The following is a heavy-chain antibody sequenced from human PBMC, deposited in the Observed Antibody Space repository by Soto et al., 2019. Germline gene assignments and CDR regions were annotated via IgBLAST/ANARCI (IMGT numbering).Heavy chain of an antibody. D-gene: IGHD6-6*01. V-gene: IGHV4-30-4*02. CDR2: IYYSGST. Sequence: SEILSLSCTVSCGSISSGDYYWSWIRQPPGKGLEWIGYIYYSGSTYYNPSLKSRVTISVDTSKNQFSLKLSSVTAADTAVYYCARMSIAARPGSFGRKYNWFDPWGQGTLVPVSP. CDR1: CGSISSGDYY. J-gene: IGHJ5*02. CDR3: ARMSIAARPGSFGRKYNWFDP.